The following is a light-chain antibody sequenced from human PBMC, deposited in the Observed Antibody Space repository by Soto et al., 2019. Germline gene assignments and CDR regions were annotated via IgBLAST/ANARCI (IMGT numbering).Light chain of an antibody. CDR3: QQYNNWPRGFT. CDR1: QSVGYD. Sequence: EIVMTQSPATLSVSPGERATLSCRASQSVGYDLAWYQHKPGQPPRLLIYRAPTRAAGTPARFSGSGSGTEFTLTVSSLQSEDFAVYYCQQYNNWPRGFTFGPGTKVDIK. V-gene: IGKV3-15*01. CDR2: RAP. J-gene: IGKJ3*01.